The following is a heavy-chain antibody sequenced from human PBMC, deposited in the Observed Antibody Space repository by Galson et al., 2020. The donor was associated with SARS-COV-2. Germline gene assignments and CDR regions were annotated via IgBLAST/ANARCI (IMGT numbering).Heavy chain of an antibody. V-gene: IGHV3-30*01. Sequence: GGSLRLSCAASGFPFSSYAMHWVRQAPGKGLEWVAFISYDGSNKHYADSVQGRFTISRDNSKNTLYLQMNSLRAEDAAVYSCARVSDVAYFYDSSDSSRDFEIWGQGTTVTVAS. J-gene: IGHJ3*02. CDR1: GFPFSSYA. CDR2: ISYDGSNK. CDR3: ARVSDVAYFYDSSDSSRDFEI. D-gene: IGHD3-22*01.